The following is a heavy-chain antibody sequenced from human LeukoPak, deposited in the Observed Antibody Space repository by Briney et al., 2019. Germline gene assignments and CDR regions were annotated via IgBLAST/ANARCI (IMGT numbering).Heavy chain of an antibody. J-gene: IGHJ4*02. V-gene: IGHV4-39*02. CDR2: IYYSGST. Sequence: PSETLSLTCTVSGGSISSSSYYWGWIRQPPGKGLEWIGSIYYSGSTYYNPSLKSRVTISVDTSKNQFSLKLSSVTAADTAVYYCAREYCSGGSCLGKDYWGQGTLVTVSS. CDR3: AREYCSGGSCLGKDY. D-gene: IGHD2-15*01. CDR1: GGSISSSSYY.